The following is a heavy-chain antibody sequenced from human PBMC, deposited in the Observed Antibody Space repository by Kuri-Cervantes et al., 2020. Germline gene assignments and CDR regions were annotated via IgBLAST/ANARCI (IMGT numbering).Heavy chain of an antibody. CDR2: IKHDGSEK. V-gene: IGHV3-7*01. CDR3: ARVTSGAFDI. Sequence: GESLKISCAASVFTSTNSWMTWVRQAPGKGLEWVANIKHDGSEKYYLDSVKGRFTISRDNAKNSLYLQMNSLRAEDTAVYYCARVTSGAFDIWGQGTMVTVSS. CDR1: VFTSTNSW. J-gene: IGHJ3*02.